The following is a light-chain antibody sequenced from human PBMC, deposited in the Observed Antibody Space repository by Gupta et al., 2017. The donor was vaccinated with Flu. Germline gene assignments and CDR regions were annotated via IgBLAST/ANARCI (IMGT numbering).Light chain of an antibody. V-gene: IGLV1-40*01. CDR1: TSNIGAGYD. CDR2: DST. CDR3: QSYDNNMSGPI. J-gene: IGLJ2*01. Sequence: QSVLTQPPSVSGAPGQRATIACTGSTSNIGAGYDVHWYQHFPGTVPKLPIYDSTSRPSGVPDRFSCSKSGTSAYLDITGLQAEDEADDYCQSYDNNMSGPIFGGGTKLTVL.